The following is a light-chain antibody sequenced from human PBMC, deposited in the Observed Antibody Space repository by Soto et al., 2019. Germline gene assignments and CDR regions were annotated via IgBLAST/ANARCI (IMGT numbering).Light chain of an antibody. J-gene: IGKJ1*01. CDR3: QQYNNWPMT. CDR1: QSVSSN. Sequence: EIVITQSPATLSVSPGERATLSCRASQSVSSNLAWYQQKPGQAPRLLIYGASTRATGIPARFSGSGSGTEFTLTISSLQSEDFAVYYCQQYNNWPMTFGQGTKVDIX. V-gene: IGKV3-15*01. CDR2: GAS.